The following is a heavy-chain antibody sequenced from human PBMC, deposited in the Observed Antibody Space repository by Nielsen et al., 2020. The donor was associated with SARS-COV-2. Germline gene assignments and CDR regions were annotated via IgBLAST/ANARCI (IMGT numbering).Heavy chain of an antibody. J-gene: IGHJ6*02. CDR2: IYPGDSDT. CDR1: GYSFTSYW. V-gene: IGHV5-51*01. Sequence: GESLKISCKGSGYSFTSYWIGWVRQMPGKGLEWMGIIYPGDSDTRYSPSFQGQVTISADKSISTAYLQWSSLKASDTAMYYCARLGAAAGQNLEEYGMDVWGQGTTVTVSS. D-gene: IGHD6-13*01. CDR3: ARLGAAAGQNLEEYGMDV.